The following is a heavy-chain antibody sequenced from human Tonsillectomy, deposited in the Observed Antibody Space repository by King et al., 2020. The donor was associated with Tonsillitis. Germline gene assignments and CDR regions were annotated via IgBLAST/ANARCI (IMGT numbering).Heavy chain of an antibody. D-gene: IGHD2-15*01. Sequence: QLVQSGAEVKKPGASVKVSCKVSGYTLSELSMHWVRQASGKGLEWMGGFNPEDGETIYAQKFQGRVTLTEDTSTDTAYMELSSLRSEDTAVYYCARGLSEDSYGSFGYFSGFFDYRGQGILVTV. J-gene: IGHJ4*02. CDR1: GYTLSELS. CDR2: FNPEDGET. CDR3: ARGLSEDSYGSFGYFSGFFDY. V-gene: IGHV1-24*01.